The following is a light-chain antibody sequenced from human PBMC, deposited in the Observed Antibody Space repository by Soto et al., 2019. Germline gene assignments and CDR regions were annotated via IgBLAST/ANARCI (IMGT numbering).Light chain of an antibody. CDR1: QSVSSN. V-gene: IGKV3-15*01. CDR3: QQYNKWPLYT. J-gene: IGKJ2*01. CDR2: GAS. Sequence: EIVMTQSPATLSVSPGERATLSSRASQSVSSNLAWYQQKPGQAPRLLIYGASTRATGIPARFSGSGSGTDFTLTISSLQSEDFEVYYCQQYNKWPLYTFGQGTKLE.